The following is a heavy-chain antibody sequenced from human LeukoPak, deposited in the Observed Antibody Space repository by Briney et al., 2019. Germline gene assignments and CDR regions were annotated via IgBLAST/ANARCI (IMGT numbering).Heavy chain of an antibody. V-gene: IGHV3-30*02. D-gene: IGHD2-21*01. Sequence: GGSLRLSCAASGFSFSNYGMHWVRQAPGKGLEWVVFIRYDGSNRYYADSVKGRFTISRDNSNNTLYLQMNSLRAEDTAVYYCAKDSPYCGGLSCQGGITYLWGQGTLVTVSS. J-gene: IGHJ4*02. CDR3: AKDSPYCGGLSCQGGITYL. CDR2: IRYDGSNR. CDR1: GFSFSNYG.